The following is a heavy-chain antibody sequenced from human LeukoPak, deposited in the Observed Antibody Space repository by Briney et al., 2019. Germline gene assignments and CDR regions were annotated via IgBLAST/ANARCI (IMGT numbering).Heavy chain of an antibody. J-gene: IGHJ5*02. CDR1: GGSSSSYY. V-gene: IGHV4-59*12. D-gene: IGHD4-17*01. CDR3: ARDSHRINYGQNENWFDP. CDR2: IYYSGST. Sequence: SETLSLTCTVSGGSSSSYYWSWIRQPPGKGLEWIGYIYYSGSTKYNPSLKSRVTISVDTSKNQFSLKLSSVTAADTAVYYCARDSHRINYGQNENWFDPWGQGTLVTVSS.